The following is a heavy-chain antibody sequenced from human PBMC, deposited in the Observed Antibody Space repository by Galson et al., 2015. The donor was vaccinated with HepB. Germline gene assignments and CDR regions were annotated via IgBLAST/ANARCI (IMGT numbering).Heavy chain of an antibody. CDR2: ISWDGGST. Sequence: SLRLSCAASGFTFDDYTMHWVRQAPGKGLEWVSLISWDGGSTYYADSVKGRFTISRDNSKNSLYLQVNSLRTEDTALYYCAKDAHGWSMGDFQHWGQGTLVTVSS. V-gene: IGHV3-43*01. CDR1: GFTFDDYT. CDR3: AKDAHGWSMGDFQH. D-gene: IGHD2-15*01. J-gene: IGHJ1*01.